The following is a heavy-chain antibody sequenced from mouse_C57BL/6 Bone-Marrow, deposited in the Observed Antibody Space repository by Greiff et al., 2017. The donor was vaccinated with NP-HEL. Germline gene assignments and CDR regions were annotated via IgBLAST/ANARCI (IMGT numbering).Heavy chain of an antibody. D-gene: IGHD2-14*01. CDR3: ARESIGAWFAY. CDR1: GYTFTSYW. J-gene: IGHJ3*01. V-gene: IGHV1-69*01. CDR2: IDPSDSYT. Sequence: QVQLQQPGAELVMPGASVKLSCKASGYTFTSYWMHWVKQRPGQGLEWIGEIDPSDSYTNYNQKFKGKSTLTVDKSSRTAYRQLSSLTSEDSAVYYCARESIGAWFAYWGQGTLVTVSA.